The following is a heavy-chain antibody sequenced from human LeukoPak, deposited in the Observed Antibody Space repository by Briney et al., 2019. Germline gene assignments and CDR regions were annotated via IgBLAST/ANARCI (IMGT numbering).Heavy chain of an antibody. J-gene: IGHJ4*02. CDR3: VRDHSTGGSGWYWDY. CDR2: ISSDGSSK. Sequence: PGESLRLSCAASGFTFSNYAMHWVRQAPGKGLEWVALISSDGSSKDYVESVKGRFTISRDNSKNTLHLQMNSLRADDTAVYYCVRDHSTGGSGWYWDYWGQGTLVTVSS. V-gene: IGHV3-30*04. CDR1: GFTFSNYA. D-gene: IGHD6-19*01.